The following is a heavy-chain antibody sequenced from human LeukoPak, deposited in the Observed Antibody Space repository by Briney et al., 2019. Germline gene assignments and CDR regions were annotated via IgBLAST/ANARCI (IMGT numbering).Heavy chain of an antibody. D-gene: IGHD5-18*01. Sequence: GGSLRLSCAASGFTFSTYWMSWVRQAPGKGLEWVANIKQDGTEKYYVDSVKGRFTISRDNAKNSLYLQMNSLRAEDTAVYYCARDQGYSYGSGAFDIWGQGTMVTVSS. V-gene: IGHV3-7*01. CDR3: ARDQGYSYGSGAFDI. CDR1: GFTFSTYW. J-gene: IGHJ3*02. CDR2: IKQDGTEK.